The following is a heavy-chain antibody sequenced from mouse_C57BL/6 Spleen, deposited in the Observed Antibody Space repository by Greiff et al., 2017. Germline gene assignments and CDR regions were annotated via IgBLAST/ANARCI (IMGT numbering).Heavy chain of an antibody. CDR3: ARYSPRGYSNYAMDY. Sequence: VQLQQSVAELVRPGASVKLSCTASGFNIKNTYMHWVKQRPEQGLEWIGRIDPANGNTKYAPKFQGKATITADTSSNTAYLQLSSLTSEDTAIYYGARYSPRGYSNYAMDYWGQGTSVTVSS. J-gene: IGHJ4*01. CDR1: GFNIKNTY. V-gene: IGHV14-3*01. CDR2: IDPANGNT. D-gene: IGHD2-5*01.